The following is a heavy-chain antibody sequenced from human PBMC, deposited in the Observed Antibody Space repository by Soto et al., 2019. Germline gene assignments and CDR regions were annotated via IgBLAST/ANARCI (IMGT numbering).Heavy chain of an antibody. CDR2: VSHDGRNT. D-gene: IGHD6-19*01. Sequence: VQLVESGGGVVQPGRSLRLSCAASGFTFSDYAMHWVRQAPGKGLEWVAVVSHDGRNTHYADSVKGRFTISRDSSKNTVSLEMTSLRVEDTAVYYCAKGGRKWLVTSDFNYWGQGALVTVSS. CDR3: AKGGRKWLVTSDFNY. V-gene: IGHV3-30*18. CDR1: GFTFSDYA. J-gene: IGHJ4*02.